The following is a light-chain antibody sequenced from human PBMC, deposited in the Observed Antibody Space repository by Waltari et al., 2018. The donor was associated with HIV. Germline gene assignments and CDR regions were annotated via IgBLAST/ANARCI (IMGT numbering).Light chain of an antibody. Sequence: DIQMTQSPSSLSASVGDRVTITCRASQSISSYLNWYQQKPGKAPKLLIYAASSLQSGVPSRFSGRRSATDFTLTISSLQPEDFATYYCQQSYSTPRTFGQGTKVEIK. J-gene: IGKJ1*01. CDR3: QQSYSTPRT. CDR2: AAS. V-gene: IGKV1-39*01. CDR1: QSISSY.